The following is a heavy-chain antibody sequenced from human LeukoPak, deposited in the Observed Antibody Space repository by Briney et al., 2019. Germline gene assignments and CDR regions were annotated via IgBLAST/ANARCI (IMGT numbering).Heavy chain of an antibody. V-gene: IGHV3-30*18. D-gene: IGHD3-10*01. CDR1: GFTFSSYG. CDR2: ISYDGSNK. CDR3: AKGDGSGSIPPFDP. Sequence: GGSLRLSCAASGFTFSSYGMHWVRQAPGKGLEWVAVISYDGSNKYYADSVKGRFTISRDNSKNTLYLQMNSLRAEDTAVYYCAKGDGSGSIPPFDPWGQGTLVTVSS. J-gene: IGHJ5*02.